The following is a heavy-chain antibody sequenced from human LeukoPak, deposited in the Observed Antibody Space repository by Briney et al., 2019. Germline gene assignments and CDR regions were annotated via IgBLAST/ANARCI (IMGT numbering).Heavy chain of an antibody. D-gene: IGHD3-10*01. CDR2: INHSGST. J-gene: IGHJ3*02. V-gene: IGHV4-34*01. CDR3: ARGSRITMVRGVILRAFDI. CDR1: GGSFSGYY. Sequence: SETLSLTCAVYGGSFSGYYWSWIRQPPGKGLEWIGEINHSGSTNYNPSLKSRVTISVDTSKNQFSLKLSSVTAVDTAVYYCARGSRITMVRGVILRAFDIWGQGTMVTVSS.